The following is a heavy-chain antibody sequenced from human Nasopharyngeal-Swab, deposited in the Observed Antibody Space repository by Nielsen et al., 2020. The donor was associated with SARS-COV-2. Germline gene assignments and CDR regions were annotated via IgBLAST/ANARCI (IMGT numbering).Heavy chain of an antibody. Sequence: WVRQAPGQGLEWMGIINPKGGSTNYAQKFLGRITMTRGTPTTTVYMELSSLRSEDTAVYYCARDIGDYRSFAYWGQGTLVTVSS. J-gene: IGHJ4*02. D-gene: IGHD4-17*01. CDR3: ARDIGDYRSFAY. V-gene: IGHV1-46*01. CDR2: INPKGGST.